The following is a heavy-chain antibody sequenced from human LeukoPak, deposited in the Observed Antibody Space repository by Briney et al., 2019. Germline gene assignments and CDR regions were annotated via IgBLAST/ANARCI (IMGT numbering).Heavy chain of an antibody. CDR2: IYNDRST. V-gene: IGHV4-59*12. Sequence: SETLSLTCTVSGGSISSYYWTWIRQPPGKGLEWIGSIYNDRSTNYNPSLKSRVTMSVDTSKNQFSLKLSSVTAADTAVYYCARAIRDFWSGYRKPGGMDVWGQGTTVTVSS. D-gene: IGHD3-3*01. CDR3: ARAIRDFWSGYRKPGGMDV. CDR1: GGSISSYY. J-gene: IGHJ6*02.